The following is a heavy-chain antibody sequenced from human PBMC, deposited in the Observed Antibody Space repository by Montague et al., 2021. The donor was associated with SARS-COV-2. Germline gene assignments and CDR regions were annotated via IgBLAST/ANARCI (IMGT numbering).Heavy chain of an antibody. CDR2: ISTAGANT. CDR1: GFTFSSYG. Sequence: SLRLSCAASGFTFSSYGMNWVRQAPGKGLEWVSAISTAGANTYYAGSVKGRFTISRDNSKNTLYLQLNSLRDEDTAVYYCAKEGVVVCADGFDYWGQGTMGNASS. V-gene: IGHV3-23*01. CDR3: AKEGVVVCADGFDY. D-gene: IGHD3-22*01. J-gene: IGHJ3*01.